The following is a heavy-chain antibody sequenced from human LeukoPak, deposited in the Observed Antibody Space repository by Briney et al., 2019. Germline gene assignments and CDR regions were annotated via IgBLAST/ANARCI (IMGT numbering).Heavy chain of an antibody. D-gene: IGHD3-22*01. CDR2: INHSGST. J-gene: IGHJ3*02. CDR1: GGSFSGYY. CDR3: ARWAHYYDSSGYSDAFDI. V-gene: IGHV4-34*01. Sequence: SETLSLICAVYGGSFSGYYWSWIRQPPGKGLEWIGEINHSGSTNYNPSLKSRVTISVDTSKNQFSLKLSSVTAADTAVYYCARWAHYYDSSGYSDAFDIWGQGTMVTVSS.